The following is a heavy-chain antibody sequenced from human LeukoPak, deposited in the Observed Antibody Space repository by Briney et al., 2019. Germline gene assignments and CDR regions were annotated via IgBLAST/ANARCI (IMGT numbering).Heavy chain of an antibody. CDR3: AFPMTIVTPGSFDI. Sequence: GGSLRLSCAAPGFTFSNYWMHWVRQAPGKGLEWVSRINTDGSNTRYADSVKGRFTISRDNAKNTLYLQMNSLRADDTAVYFCAFPMTIVTPGSFDIWDQGTMVTVST. D-gene: IGHD4-17*01. J-gene: IGHJ3*02. CDR2: INTDGSNT. CDR1: GFTFSNYW. V-gene: IGHV3-74*01.